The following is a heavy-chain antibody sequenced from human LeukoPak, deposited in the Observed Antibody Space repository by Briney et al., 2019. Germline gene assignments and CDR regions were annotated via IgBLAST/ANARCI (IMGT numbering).Heavy chain of an antibody. J-gene: IGHJ4*02. CDR3: AKDLYGXRYYFDY. CDR2: ISGSGGST. Sequence: GGSLRLSCAAPGFTFSSYVMSWVRQAPGKGLEWVSAISGSGGSTYYADSVKGRFTISRDNSKNTLYLQMNSLRAEDTAVYYCAKDLYGXRYYFDYWGQGTLVTVS. D-gene: IGHD2/OR15-2a*01. V-gene: IGHV3-23*01. CDR1: GFTFSSYV.